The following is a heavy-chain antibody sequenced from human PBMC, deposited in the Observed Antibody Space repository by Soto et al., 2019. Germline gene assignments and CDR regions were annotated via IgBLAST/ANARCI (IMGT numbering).Heavy chain of an antibody. CDR3: AAVYCSGGSCPINWFDP. J-gene: IGHJ5*02. CDR1: GFTFTSSA. Sequence: ASVKVSCKASGFTFTSSAVQWVRQARGQRLEWIGWIVVGSGNTNYAQKFQERVTITRDMSTSTAYMGLSSLRSEDTAVYYCAAVYCSGGSCPINWFDPWGQGTLVTVSS. D-gene: IGHD2-15*01. CDR2: IVVGSGNT. V-gene: IGHV1-58*01.